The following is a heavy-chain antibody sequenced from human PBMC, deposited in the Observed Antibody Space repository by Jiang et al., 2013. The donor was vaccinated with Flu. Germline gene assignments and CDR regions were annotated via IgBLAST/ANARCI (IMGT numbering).Heavy chain of an antibody. V-gene: IGHV4-61*02. Sequence: GLVKPSTRPLSLTCSVSGDSVGSGGSSWTWIRAARREGTGVDWAYLSHWEHQVQPSLKSRVTISLDTSKNQFSLNLSSVTAADTAVYYCARGSGGYTILNCWGQGTLVTVSS. J-gene: IGHJ4*02. CDR3: ARGSGGYTILNC. CDR1: GDSVGSGGSS. D-gene: IGHD6-25*01. CDR2: LSHWEH.